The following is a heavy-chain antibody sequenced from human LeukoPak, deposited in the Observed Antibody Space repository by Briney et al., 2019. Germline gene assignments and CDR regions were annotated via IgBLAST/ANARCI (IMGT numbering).Heavy chain of an antibody. CDR2: IYYSGST. D-gene: IGHD1-26*01. J-gene: IGHJ4*02. CDR3: ARVDRIVGAIDY. CDR1: GGSISSYY. V-gene: IGHV4-59*12. Sequence: PSETLSLTCTVSGGSISSYYWSWIRQPPGKGLEWIGYIYYSGSTNYNPSLKSRVTISVDTSKNQFSLKLSSVTAADTAVYYCARVDRIVGAIDYWGQGTLVTVSS.